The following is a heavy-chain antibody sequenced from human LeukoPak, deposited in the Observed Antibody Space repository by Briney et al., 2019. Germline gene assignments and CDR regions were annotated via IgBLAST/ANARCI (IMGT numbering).Heavy chain of an antibody. CDR2: IYYSGST. CDR3: ARAGLLWFGESYDAFDI. Sequence: SETLSLTCTVSGGSISRSSYYWGWIRQPPGKGLEWIASIYYSGSTYYNPSLKSRVTISVDTSKKQFSLKLSSVTAADTAVYYCARAGLLWFGESYDAFDIWGQGTMVTVSS. CDR1: GGSISRSSYY. V-gene: IGHV4-39*07. J-gene: IGHJ3*02. D-gene: IGHD3-10*01.